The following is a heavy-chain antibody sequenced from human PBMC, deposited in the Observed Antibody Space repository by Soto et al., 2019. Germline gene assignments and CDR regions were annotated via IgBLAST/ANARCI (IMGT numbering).Heavy chain of an antibody. CDR2: IRSKANSYAT. CDR1: GFTFSGSA. CDR3: TRHTIVEMATITGSDYFDY. V-gene: IGHV3-73*01. D-gene: IGHD5-12*01. Sequence: GGSLRLSCAASGFTFSGSAMHWIRQASGKGLEWVGRIRSKANSYATAYAASVKGRFTISRDDSKNTAYLQMNSLKTEDTAVYYCTRHTIVEMATITGSDYFDYWGQGTLVTVSS. J-gene: IGHJ4*02.